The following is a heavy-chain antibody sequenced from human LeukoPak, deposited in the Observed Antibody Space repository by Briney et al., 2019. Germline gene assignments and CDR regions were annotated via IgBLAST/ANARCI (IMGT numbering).Heavy chain of an antibody. D-gene: IGHD7-27*01. J-gene: IGHJ4*02. CDR2: IGNRLSDT. Sequence: PGGSLRLSCTASGFTFSSNAMSWVRQAPGKGLEWVSGIGNRLSDTYYADSVKGRFTISKDNSKNTLYLQMNSLRAEDTAVYYCAKDLHYWGCDYWGQGTLVTVSS. V-gene: IGHV3-23*01. CDR3: AKDLHYWGCDY. CDR1: GFTFSSNA.